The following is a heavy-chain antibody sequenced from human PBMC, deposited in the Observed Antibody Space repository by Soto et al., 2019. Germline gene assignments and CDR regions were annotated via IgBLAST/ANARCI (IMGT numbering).Heavy chain of an antibody. CDR1: GGSISSGGYS. Sequence: QLQLQESGSGLVKPSQTLSLTCAVSGGSISSGGYSWSWIRQPPGKGLEWIGYIYHSGSTYYNPSLKSRVTISVDRSKNQFSLKLSSVTAADTAVYYCASLGYCISTSCPRRGMDVWGQGTTVTVSS. J-gene: IGHJ6*02. V-gene: IGHV4-30-2*01. CDR3: ASLGYCISTSCPRRGMDV. D-gene: IGHD2-2*01. CDR2: IYHSGST.